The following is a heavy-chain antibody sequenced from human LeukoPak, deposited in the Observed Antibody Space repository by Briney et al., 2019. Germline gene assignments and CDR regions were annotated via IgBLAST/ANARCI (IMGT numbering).Heavy chain of an antibody. Sequence: PGGSLRLFCAASGFSFSIYYMHWVRQAPGKGLVWVSRINSDGTATVYADSVRGRFTISRDNAKSTLYLQMNSLRAEDTAVYYCVLYGLGSPHWGQGTLVTVSS. CDR2: INSDGTAT. J-gene: IGHJ4*02. CDR3: VLYGLGSPH. CDR1: GFSFSIYY. D-gene: IGHD3-10*01. V-gene: IGHV3-74*01.